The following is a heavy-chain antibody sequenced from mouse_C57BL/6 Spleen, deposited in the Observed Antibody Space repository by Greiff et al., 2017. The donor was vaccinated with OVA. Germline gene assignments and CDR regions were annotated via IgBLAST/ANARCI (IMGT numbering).Heavy chain of an antibody. D-gene: IGHD2-4*01. J-gene: IGHJ1*03. CDR1: GYTFTSYW. V-gene: IGHV1-72*01. CDR2: IDPNSGGT. CDR3: ATPIYYDYDRWYFDV. Sequence: VQLQQPGAELVKPGASVKLSCKASGYTFTSYWMHWVKQRPGRGLEWIGRIDPNSGGTKYNEKFKSKATLTVDKPSSTAYMQLSSLTSEDSAVYYCATPIYYDYDRWYFDVWGTGTTVTVSS.